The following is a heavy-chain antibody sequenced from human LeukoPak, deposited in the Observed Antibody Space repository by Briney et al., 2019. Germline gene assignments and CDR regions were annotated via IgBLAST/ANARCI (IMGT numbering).Heavy chain of an antibody. CDR1: GFTFSSYG. J-gene: IGHJ4*02. V-gene: IGHV3-30*18. CDR3: AKDQYYDFWSGYQNGYYFDY. Sequence: GRSLRLSCAASGFTFSSYGMHWVRQAPGKGLEWVAVISYDGSNKYYADSVKGRFTISRDSSKNTLYLQMNSLRAEDTAVYYCAKDQYYDFWSGYQNGYYFDYWGQGTLVTVSS. CDR2: ISYDGSNK. D-gene: IGHD3-3*01.